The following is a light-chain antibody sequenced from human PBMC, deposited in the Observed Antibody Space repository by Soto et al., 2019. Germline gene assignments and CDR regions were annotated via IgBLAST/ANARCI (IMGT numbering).Light chain of an antibody. CDR1: SSDVGGYNY. Sequence: QSVLTQPASVSGSPGQSITISCTGTSSDVGGYNYVSWYQQHPGKAPKLMIYDVSDRPSGVFDRFSGSKSGNTASLTISGLQAEDEADYYCSSYTSSSTEVFGTGTKVTVL. J-gene: IGLJ1*01. V-gene: IGLV2-14*01. CDR2: DVS. CDR3: SSYTSSSTEV.